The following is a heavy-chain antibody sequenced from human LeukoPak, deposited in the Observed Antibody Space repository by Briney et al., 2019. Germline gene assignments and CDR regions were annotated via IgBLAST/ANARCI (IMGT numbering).Heavy chain of an antibody. J-gene: IGHJ4*02. CDR3: TTDTPVFLERPD. CDR2: IKSKTDGGTT. V-gene: IGHV3-15*05. D-gene: IGHD3-3*01. Sequence: PGGSLRLSCAASGFTFSNAWMSWVRQAPGKGLEWVGRIKSKTDGGTTDYAAPVKGRFTVSRDDSKNTLYLQLNSLKTDDTGVYYCTTDTPVFLERPDWGQGTLVTVSS. CDR1: GFTFSNAW.